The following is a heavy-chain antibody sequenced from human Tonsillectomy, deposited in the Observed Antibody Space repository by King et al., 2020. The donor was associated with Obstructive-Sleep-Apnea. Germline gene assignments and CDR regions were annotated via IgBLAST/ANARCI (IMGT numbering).Heavy chain of an antibody. CDR1: GDSVSSNSAA. V-gene: IGHV6-1*01. CDR2: TSYRSKWYK. J-gene: IGHJ4*02. Sequence: VQLQQSGPGLVKPSQILSLTCAILGDSVSSNSAACNWIRQSRSRGLEGLGKTSYRSKWYKDYALSVKSRITIKPDTSKNQFSLQLNSVTPEDTAVYYCALQIRDSSGYYHLDYWGQGTLVTVSS. CDR3: ALQIRDSSGYYHLDY. D-gene: IGHD3-22*01.